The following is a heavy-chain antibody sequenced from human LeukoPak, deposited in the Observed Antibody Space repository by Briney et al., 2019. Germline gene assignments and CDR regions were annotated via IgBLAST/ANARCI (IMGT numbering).Heavy chain of an antibody. CDR1: GGSISSYY. CDR2: IYTSGST. CDR3: ARAPYTIFGVVTTYQYFDY. Sequence: SETLSLTCTVSGGSISSYYWSWIRQPAGKGLEWIGRIYTSGSTNYNPSLKSRVTMSVDTSKNQFSLKLSSVTAADTAVYYCARAPYTIFGVVTTYQYFDYWGQGTLVTVSS. D-gene: IGHD3-3*01. V-gene: IGHV4-4*07. J-gene: IGHJ4*02.